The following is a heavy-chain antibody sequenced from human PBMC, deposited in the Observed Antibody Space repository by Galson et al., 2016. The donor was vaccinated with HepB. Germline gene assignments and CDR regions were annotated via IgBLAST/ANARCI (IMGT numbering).Heavy chain of an antibody. CDR2: IIPLIGAS. V-gene: IGHV1-69*13. CDR3: ARGSPGIAVAGGVRYYFVS. D-gene: IGHD6-19*01. Sequence: SVKVSCKASGGRLSNDAFSWVRQAPGHGLEWMGQIIPLIGASDYAQKFQDRVTITADESTSTVYMHLASLESADTALYYCARGSPGIAVAGGVRYYFVSWGQGTLVTVSS. J-gene: IGHJ4*02. CDR1: GGRLSNDA.